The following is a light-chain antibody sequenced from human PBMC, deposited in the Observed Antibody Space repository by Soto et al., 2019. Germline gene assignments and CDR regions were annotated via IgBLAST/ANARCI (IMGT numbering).Light chain of an antibody. CDR1: QDISNY. CDR2: DTS. J-gene: IGKJ4*01. Sequence: DIQMTQSPSSLSASVGDSVTITCQASQDISNYLNWYQQKPGKAPKLLIYDTSNLETGVPSRFSGSGSETDFTFSIDSLQPEDIATYYCQQYDNFPPTFGGGTKVEIK. CDR3: QQYDNFPPT. V-gene: IGKV1-33*01.